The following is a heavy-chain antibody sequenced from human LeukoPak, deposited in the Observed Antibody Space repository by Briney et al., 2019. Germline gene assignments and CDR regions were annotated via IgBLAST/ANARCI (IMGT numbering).Heavy chain of an antibody. J-gene: IGHJ6*03. CDR2: IYYGGST. D-gene: IGHD3-10*01. V-gene: IGHV4-31*03. CDR3: ARGLRRMVRGVTIMSEYYYMDV. CDR1: GGSISSGGYY. Sequence: SQTLSLTCTVSGGSISSGGYYWSWIRQHPGKGLEWIGYIYYGGSTYYNPSLKSRVTISVDTSKNQFSLKLSSVTAADTAVYYCARGLRRMVRGVTIMSEYYYMDVWGKGTTVTVSS.